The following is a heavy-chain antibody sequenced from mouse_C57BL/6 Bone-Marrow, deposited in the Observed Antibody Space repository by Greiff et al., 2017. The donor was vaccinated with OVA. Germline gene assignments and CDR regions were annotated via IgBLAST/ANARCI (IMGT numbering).Heavy chain of an antibody. V-gene: IGHV1-69*01. CDR1: GYTFTSYW. CDR2: IDPSDSYA. CDR3: ARCRAHSKAWFAY. Sequence: QVQLQQPGAELVMPGASVKLSCKASGYTFTSYWMHWVKQRPGQGLGWIGEIDPSDSYANYNQKFKGKSTFTVDKSSSTAYMQLSSLTSEDSAVYCCARCRAHSKAWFAYWGQGTLVTVSA. D-gene: IGHD1-2*01. J-gene: IGHJ3*01.